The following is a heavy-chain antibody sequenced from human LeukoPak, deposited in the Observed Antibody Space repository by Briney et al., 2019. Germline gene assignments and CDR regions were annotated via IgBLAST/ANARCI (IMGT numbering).Heavy chain of an antibody. D-gene: IGHD6-19*01. CDR2: INGRGDDT. V-gene: IGHV3-23*01. Sequence: GESLRLSCAAFSGFAMSWVRQAPGKGLEWVSAINGRGDDTYYPDSVKGRFTISRDNSNNTLYLQMNSLRAEDTAVYYCAKGHRSSSSFFDSWGKGILVTVSS. CDR3: AKGHRSSSSFFDS. J-gene: IGHJ4*02. CDR1: SGFA.